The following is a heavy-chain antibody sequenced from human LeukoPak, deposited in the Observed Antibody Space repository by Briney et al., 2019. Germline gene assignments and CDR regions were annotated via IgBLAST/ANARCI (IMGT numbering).Heavy chain of an antibody. D-gene: IGHD3-3*01. CDR1: GYTFTSYG. Sequence: EASVKVSCKASGYTFTSYGISWVRQAPGQGLEWMGWISAYNGNTNYAQKLQGRVTMTTDTSTSTAYMELRSLRSVDTAVYYCARNFYDFWSGYPGYWGQGTLVAVSS. V-gene: IGHV1-18*01. CDR3: ARNFYDFWSGYPGY. CDR2: ISAYNGNT. J-gene: IGHJ4*02.